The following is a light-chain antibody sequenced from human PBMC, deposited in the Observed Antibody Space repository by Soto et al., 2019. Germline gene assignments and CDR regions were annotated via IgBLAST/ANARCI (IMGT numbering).Light chain of an antibody. J-gene: IGKJ4*01. CDR1: QSVDIY. CDR2: DAS. Sequence: EVVLTQSPSTLSLSPGERATLSCRASQSVDIYLAWYQQRPGRAPKLLIYDASSRATGIPARFSGSGSGTDFTLTISSLEPEHFAIYYCQQRKYWPPLTFGGGTRVEIK. CDR3: QQRKYWPPLT. V-gene: IGKV3-11*01.